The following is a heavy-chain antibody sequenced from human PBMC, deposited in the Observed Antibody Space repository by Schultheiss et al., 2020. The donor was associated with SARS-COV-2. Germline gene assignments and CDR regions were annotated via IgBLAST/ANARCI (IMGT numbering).Heavy chain of an antibody. Sequence: GSLRLSCAVSGGSISSSNWWSWVRQPPGKGLEWIGEIYHSGSTYYNPSLKSRVTISVDTSKNQFSLKLSSVTAADTAVYYCARDSTAYGDYGPLDYWGQGTLVTVSS. CDR3: ARDSTAYGDYGPLDY. CDR2: IYHSGST. CDR1: GGSISSSNW. V-gene: IGHV4-4*02. D-gene: IGHD4-17*01. J-gene: IGHJ4*02.